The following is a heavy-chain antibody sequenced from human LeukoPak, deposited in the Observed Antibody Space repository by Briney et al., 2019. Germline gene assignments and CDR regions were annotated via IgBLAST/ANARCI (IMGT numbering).Heavy chain of an antibody. V-gene: IGHV4-34*01. CDR1: GGSFSGFY. Sequence: SETLSLTCAVYGGSFSGFYWSWIRQTPGTGLEWIGEINHSGSTNYNPSLKSRVTISVDASRNEISLKLSSVTAADTAVYYCARVKYYYDSSGSQTDWFDPWGQGTLVTVSS. CDR3: ARVKYYYDSSGSQTDWFDP. J-gene: IGHJ5*02. CDR2: INHSGST. D-gene: IGHD3-22*01.